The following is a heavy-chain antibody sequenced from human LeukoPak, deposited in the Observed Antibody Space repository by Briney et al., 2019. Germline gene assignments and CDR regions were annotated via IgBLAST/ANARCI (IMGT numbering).Heavy chain of an antibody. CDR2: IYSGGST. V-gene: IGHV3-66*01. CDR3: ARADDYRNYYYGMDV. Sequence: PGGSLRLSCVASGFTVSCNYMTWVRQAPGKGLEWVSVIYSGGSTYYADSVKGRFTISRDNSKNTLYLQMNSLRAEDTAVYYCARADDYRNYYYGMDVWGQGTTVTVSS. D-gene: IGHD4-11*01. J-gene: IGHJ6*02. CDR1: GFTVSCNY.